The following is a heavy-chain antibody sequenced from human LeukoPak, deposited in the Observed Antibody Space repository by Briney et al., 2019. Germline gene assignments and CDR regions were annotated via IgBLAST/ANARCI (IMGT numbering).Heavy chain of an antibody. Sequence: GGSLRLSCVASGFTFSSYCMSWVRQAPGKGLEWVANIKEDGSEKYYVDSVKGRFTISRDNAKNSLDLQMNSLRAEDTAVYYCARLLGYCSGGSCYTTDDAFDIWGQGTMVTVSS. CDR1: GFTFSSYC. V-gene: IGHV3-7*01. J-gene: IGHJ3*02. D-gene: IGHD2-15*01. CDR3: ARLLGYCSGGSCYTTDDAFDI. CDR2: IKEDGSEK.